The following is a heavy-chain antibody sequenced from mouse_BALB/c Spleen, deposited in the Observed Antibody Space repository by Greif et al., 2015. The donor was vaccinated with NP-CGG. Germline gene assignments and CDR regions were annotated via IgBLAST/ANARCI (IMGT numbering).Heavy chain of an antibody. CDR2: TDPANGNT. Sequence: VQLQQSGAELVKPGASVKLSCTASGFNIKDTYMHWVKQRPEQGLAWIGRTDPANGNTKYDPKFQGKATITADTSSNTAYLQLSSLTSEDTAVYYCARWDWYFDVWGAGTTVTVSS. J-gene: IGHJ1*01. CDR3: ARWDWYFDV. CDR1: GFNIKDTY. V-gene: IGHV14-3*02.